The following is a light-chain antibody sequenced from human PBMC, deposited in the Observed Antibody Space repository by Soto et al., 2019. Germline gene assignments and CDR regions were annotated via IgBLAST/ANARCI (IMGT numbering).Light chain of an antibody. CDR3: SSFTSSSTQV. CDR2: EVS. Sequence: QSALTQPASVSGSPGQSITISCTGTSSDVGDYNYVSWYQQHPGKVPKLMIYEVSNRPSGVVNRFSGSKSGNTASLTISGLQAEDEADYYCSSFTSSSTQVFGTGTKLTVL. V-gene: IGLV2-14*01. CDR1: SSDVGDYNY. J-gene: IGLJ1*01.